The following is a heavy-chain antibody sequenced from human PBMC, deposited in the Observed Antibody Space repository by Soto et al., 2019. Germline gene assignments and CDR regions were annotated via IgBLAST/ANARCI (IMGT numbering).Heavy chain of an antibody. D-gene: IGHD3-10*01. Sequence: EVQLLESGGGLVQPGGSLRLSCAASGFTFSSYAMSWVRQAPGKGLEWVSAISGSGGSTYYADSVKGRFTISRDNSKNTLYLQMNSLRAEDTAVYYCAKDVGFRGVIQPFYYYYYYMDVWGKGTTVTVSS. CDR1: GFTFSSYA. CDR2: ISGSGGST. CDR3: AKDVGFRGVIQPFYYYYYYMDV. V-gene: IGHV3-23*01. J-gene: IGHJ6*03.